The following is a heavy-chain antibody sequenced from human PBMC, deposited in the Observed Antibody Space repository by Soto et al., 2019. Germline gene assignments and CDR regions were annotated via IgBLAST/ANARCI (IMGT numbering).Heavy chain of an antibody. D-gene: IGHD3-10*01. CDR2: LDGAGGST. V-gene: IGHV3-23*01. J-gene: IGHJ6*02. CDR1: GFTFSDYA. CDR3: TAPRDEYGSGVSWFTYGMDI. Sequence: VGSLRLSCLASGFTFSDYAMTWVRHVPGRGLEWVASLDGAGGSTYYADSVRGRFTISRDNSQNTLFLQMKRLTVDDTAIYYCTAPRDEYGSGVSWFTYGMDIWGQGTTVTVSS.